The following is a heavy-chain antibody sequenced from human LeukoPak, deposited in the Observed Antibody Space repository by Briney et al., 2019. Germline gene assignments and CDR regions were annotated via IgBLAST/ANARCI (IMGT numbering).Heavy chain of an antibody. Sequence: SETLSLTCTVSGGSISSYYWSWIRQPPGKGLEWIGYIYYSGSTNYNPSLKSQVTISVDTSKNQFSLKLSSVTAADTAVYYCARGSGYGSGSYYMGGYYFDYWGQGTLVTVSS. J-gene: IGHJ4*02. CDR3: ARGSGYGSGSYYMGGYYFDY. CDR2: IYYSGST. D-gene: IGHD3-10*01. CDR1: GGSISSYY. V-gene: IGHV4-59*12.